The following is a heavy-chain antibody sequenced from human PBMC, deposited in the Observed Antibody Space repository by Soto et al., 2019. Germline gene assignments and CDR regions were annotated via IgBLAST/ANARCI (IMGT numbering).Heavy chain of an antibody. V-gene: IGHV3-23*01. J-gene: IGHJ3*02. D-gene: IGHD3-3*01. CDR2: ISGSAGTT. CDR1: GFTFSSYA. Sequence: EVQLLESGGGLVQPGGSLRLSCAASGFTFSSYAMSWVRQAPGKGLEWVSAISGSAGTTYYADSVKGRFTISRDNSKNTLYLQMNSLRAEDTAVYYCAKDTEEWVSVKGAFDIWGQGTMVTVSS. CDR3: AKDTEEWVSVKGAFDI.